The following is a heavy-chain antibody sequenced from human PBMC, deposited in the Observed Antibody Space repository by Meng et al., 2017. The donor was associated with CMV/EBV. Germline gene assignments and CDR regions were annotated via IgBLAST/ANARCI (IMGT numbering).Heavy chain of an antibody. Sequence: SGPTLVKPTQTLTLTCTFSGFSLSTSGVGVGWIRQPPGKALEWLALIYWNDDKRYSPSLKSRLTITKDTSKNQVVLTMTNMDPVDRATYYCAHRRLGYCSSTSCAGGAFDIWGQGTMVTVSS. J-gene: IGHJ3*02. D-gene: IGHD2-2*01. CDR2: IYWNDDK. V-gene: IGHV2-5*01. CDR1: GFSLSTSGVG. CDR3: AHRRLGYCSSTSCAGGAFDI.